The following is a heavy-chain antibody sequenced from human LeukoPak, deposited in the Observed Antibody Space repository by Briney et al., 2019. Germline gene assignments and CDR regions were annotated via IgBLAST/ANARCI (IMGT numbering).Heavy chain of an antibody. J-gene: IGHJ4*02. CDR2: IIPILGIA. CDR3: ARGPPSGNQQECNSIIDDY. D-gene: IGHD3-10*01. CDR1: GGTFSSYA. V-gene: IGHV1-69*04. Sequence: ASVKVSCKASGGTFSSYAISWVRQAPGQGLEWMGRIIPILGIANYAQKFQGRVTITADKSTSTAYMELSSLRSEDTAVYYCARGPPSGNQQECNSIIDDYWGQGTLVTVSS.